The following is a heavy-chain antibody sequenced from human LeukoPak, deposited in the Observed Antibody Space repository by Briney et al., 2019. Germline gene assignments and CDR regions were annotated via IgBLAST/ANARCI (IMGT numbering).Heavy chain of an antibody. J-gene: IGHJ4*02. Sequence: GGSLRLSCAASGFTFSSYSMNWVRQAPGKGLEWVSSISSSSSYIYYADSVKGRFTISRDNAENSLYLQMNSLRAEDTAVYYCARVHGDYVPDYWGQGTLVTVSS. V-gene: IGHV3-21*01. CDR3: ARVHGDYVPDY. CDR2: ISSSSSYI. D-gene: IGHD4-17*01. CDR1: GFTFSSYS.